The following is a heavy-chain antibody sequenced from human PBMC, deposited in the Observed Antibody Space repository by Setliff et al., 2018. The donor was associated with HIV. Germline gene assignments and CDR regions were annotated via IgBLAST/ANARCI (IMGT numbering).Heavy chain of an antibody. V-gene: IGHV4-61*08. Sequence: SETLSLTCTVSGDSVTSGDYYWNWIRQPPGKGLEWIGYVYSSGSTNYNPSLKSRVTMYVDTSKNQFSLKVNSVTATDTAVYYCASHSGGWNYYLDYWGQGTLVTVAS. J-gene: IGHJ4*02. D-gene: IGHD6-19*01. CDR3: ASHSGGWNYYLDY. CDR1: GDSVTSGDYY. CDR2: VYSSGST.